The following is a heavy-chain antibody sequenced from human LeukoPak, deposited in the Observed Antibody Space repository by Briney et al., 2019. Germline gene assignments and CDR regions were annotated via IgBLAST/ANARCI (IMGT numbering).Heavy chain of an antibody. J-gene: IGHJ6*03. Sequence: GGSLRLSCAASGVTFSSYSMNWVRQAPGKGLEWVSSISSSSSYIYYADSVKGRFTISRDNSKNSLYLQMNSLRAEDTAVYYCARYLATSYYYYYYMDVWGKGTTVTVSS. D-gene: IGHD5-12*01. CDR2: ISSSSSYI. CDR1: GVTFSSYS. V-gene: IGHV3-21*01. CDR3: ARYLATSYYYYYYMDV.